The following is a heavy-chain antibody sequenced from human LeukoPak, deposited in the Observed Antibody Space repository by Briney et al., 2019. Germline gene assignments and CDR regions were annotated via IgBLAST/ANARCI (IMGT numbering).Heavy chain of an antibody. J-gene: IGHJ4*02. V-gene: IGHV1-18*01. CDR2: IGTENAYT. CDR3: ARDRERGFDY. Sequence: EASVKVSCKASGYTFNTYGISWVRQAPGQGVEWMGWIGTENAYTIYAEKFQGRVTLTTDTSTTTVHMELRSLRSDDTAVYYCARDRERGFDYWGQGSLVTVSS. CDR1: GYTFNTYG. D-gene: IGHD5-24*01.